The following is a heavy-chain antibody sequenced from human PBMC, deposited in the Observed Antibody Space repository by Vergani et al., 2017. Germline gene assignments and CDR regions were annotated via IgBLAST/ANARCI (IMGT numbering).Heavy chain of an antibody. V-gene: IGHV4-39*07. CDR3: ARERGSIAAAGTFDY. J-gene: IGHJ4*02. D-gene: IGHD6-13*01. CDR2: IYTSGST. Sequence: QLQLQESGPGLVKPSETLSLTCTVSGGSISSSSYYWGWIRQPPGKGLEWIGSIYTSGSTNYNPSLKSRVTISVDTSKNQFSLKLSSVTAADTAVYYCARERGSIAAAGTFDYWGQGTLVTVSS. CDR1: GGSISSSSYY.